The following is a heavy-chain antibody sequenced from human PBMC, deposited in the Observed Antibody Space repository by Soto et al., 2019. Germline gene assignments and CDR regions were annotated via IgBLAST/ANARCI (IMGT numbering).Heavy chain of an antibody. Sequence: PGGSLRLSCAASGFTFSSYGMHWVRQAPGKGLEWVAVISYDGSNKYYADSVKGRFTISRDNSKNTLYLQMNSLRAEDTAVYYCARACTPYYYDSSGYCFDYWGQGTLVTVSS. CDR2: ISYDGSNK. V-gene: IGHV3-30*03. J-gene: IGHJ4*02. D-gene: IGHD3-22*01. CDR1: GFTFSSYG. CDR3: ARACTPYYYDSSGYCFDY.